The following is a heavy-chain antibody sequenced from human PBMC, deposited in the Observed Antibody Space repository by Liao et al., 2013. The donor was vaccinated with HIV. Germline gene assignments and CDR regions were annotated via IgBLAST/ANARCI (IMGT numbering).Heavy chain of an antibody. CDR1: GGSISSYY. D-gene: IGHD3-22*01. V-gene: IGHV4-59*08. J-gene: IGHJ4*02. CDR2: ILYSGST. Sequence: QVQLQESGSGLVKPSETLSLTCTVSGGSISSYYWSWIRQPPGKGLEWIGYILYSGSTNYNPSLKSRVTISVDTSKNQFSLKLTSVTAADTAVYYCATYDSRGFYNYFDNWGQGTLVTVSS. CDR3: ATYDSRGFYNYFDN.